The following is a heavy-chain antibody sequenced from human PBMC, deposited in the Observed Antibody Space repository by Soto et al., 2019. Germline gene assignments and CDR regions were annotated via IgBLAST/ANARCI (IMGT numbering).Heavy chain of an antibody. CDR2: ISYDGSNK. Sequence: QVQLVESGGGVVQPGRSLRLSCAASGFTFSSYCMHWVRQAPGKGLEGVAVISYDGSNKYYADSVKGRFTISRDNSKNTLYLQMNSLRAEDTAVYYCAKIYSSGSFDYWGQGTLVTVSS. J-gene: IGHJ4*02. CDR3: AKIYSSGSFDY. V-gene: IGHV3-30*18. D-gene: IGHD6-19*01. CDR1: GFTFSSYC.